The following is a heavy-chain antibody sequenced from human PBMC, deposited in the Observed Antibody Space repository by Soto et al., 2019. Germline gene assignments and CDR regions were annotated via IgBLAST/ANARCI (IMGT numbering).Heavy chain of an antibody. Sequence: GGSLRLSCVVSGFIVSSSHMIWVRQAPGKGLEGVSILYNHGKTNYVDSVKGRFTITRDNSKNTVYLQMSSLRVEDTAVYYCARLTEAERHWGQGALVTVSS. V-gene: IGHV3-53*01. J-gene: IGHJ4*02. CDR3: ARLTEAERH. D-gene: IGHD1-1*01. CDR1: GFIVSSSH. CDR2: LYNHGKT.